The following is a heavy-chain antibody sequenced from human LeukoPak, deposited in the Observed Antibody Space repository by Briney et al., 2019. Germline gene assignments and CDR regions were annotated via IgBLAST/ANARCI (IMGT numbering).Heavy chain of an antibody. CDR1: GGSISSSSYY. CDR3: ARVRVVRGVIILRVDY. J-gene: IGHJ4*02. D-gene: IGHD3-10*01. CDR2: IYYSGST. Sequence: SETLSLTCTVSGGSISSSSYYWGWIRQPPGKGLEWIESIYYSGSTYYNPSLKSRVTISVDTSKNQFSLKLSSVTAADTAVYYCARVRVVRGVIILRVDYWGQGTLVTVSS. V-gene: IGHV4-39*07.